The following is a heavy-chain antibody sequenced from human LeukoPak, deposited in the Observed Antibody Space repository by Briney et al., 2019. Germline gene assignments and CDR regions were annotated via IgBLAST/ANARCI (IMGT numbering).Heavy chain of an antibody. CDR2: ISWNSGSI. CDR1: GFTFYDYA. V-gene: IGHV3-9*01. CDR3: AKDRGGPFDY. J-gene: IGHJ4*02. Sequence: PGRSLRLSCAASGFTFYDYAMHWVRQAPGKGLEWVSGISWNSGSIGYADSVKGRFTISRDNAKNSLYLQMNSLRAEDTALYYCAKDRGGPFDYWGQGTLVTVSS. D-gene: IGHD3-16*01.